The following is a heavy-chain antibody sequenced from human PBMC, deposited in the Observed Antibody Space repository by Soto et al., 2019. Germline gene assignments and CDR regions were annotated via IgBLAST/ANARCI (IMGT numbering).Heavy chain of an antibody. Sequence: PGGSLRLSCAASGFTFSSYAMHWVRQAPGKGLEWVAVISYDGSNKYYADSVKGRFTISRDNSKNTLYLQMNSLRAEDTAVYYCARDVSAAGTSPFDYWGQGTLVTVSS. D-gene: IGHD6-13*01. J-gene: IGHJ4*02. V-gene: IGHV3-30-3*01. CDR3: ARDVSAAGTSPFDY. CDR2: ISYDGSNK. CDR1: GFTFSSYA.